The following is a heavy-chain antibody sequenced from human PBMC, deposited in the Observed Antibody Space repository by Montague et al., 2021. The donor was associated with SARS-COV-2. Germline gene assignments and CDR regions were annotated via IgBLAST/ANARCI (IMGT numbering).Heavy chain of an antibody. CDR1: GDSVSSNSAA. Sequence: CAISGDSVSSNSAAWNWIRQSPSRGIEWLGRTYYRSRWFNDYAVSIRSRITINPDTSKNQFSLQLNSVTPEDTAVYYCARATEWRGYYYYCYMDVWGKGTTVTVSS. CDR2: TYYRSRWFN. V-gene: IGHV6-1*01. J-gene: IGHJ6*03. D-gene: IGHD1-14*01. CDR3: ARATEWRGYYYYCYMDV.